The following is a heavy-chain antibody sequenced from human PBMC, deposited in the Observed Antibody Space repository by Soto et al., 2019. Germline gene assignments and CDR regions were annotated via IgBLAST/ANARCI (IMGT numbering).Heavy chain of an antibody. Sequence: QVHLVQSGPEVKKTGASVKVSCKDTGGLFSSYAVSWVRQAPGQGLEWMGGIIPVFDTVYYAQKFQGRVTITADESTNTAYMELSSLRSEDTAMYYCARGGSGYVWFNEFWGQGTLVTVSS. V-gene: IGHV1-69*13. J-gene: IGHJ4*02. CDR1: GGLFSSYA. CDR3: ARGGSGYVWFNEF. D-gene: IGHD3-22*01. CDR2: IIPVFDTV.